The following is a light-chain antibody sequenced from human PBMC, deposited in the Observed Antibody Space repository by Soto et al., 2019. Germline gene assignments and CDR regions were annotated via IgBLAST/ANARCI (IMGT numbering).Light chain of an antibody. CDR2: GAS. V-gene: IGKV3-15*01. CDR1: QSVSSN. CDR3: QQYNNWYT. Sequence: EIVMTQSPATLSVSPGERATLSCRASQSVSSNLAWYQQKPGQTPRLLIYGASTRATGIPGRFSGSGSGTEFTLTICSLQSEDFAVYYCQQYNNWYTFGQGTKLEIK. J-gene: IGKJ2*01.